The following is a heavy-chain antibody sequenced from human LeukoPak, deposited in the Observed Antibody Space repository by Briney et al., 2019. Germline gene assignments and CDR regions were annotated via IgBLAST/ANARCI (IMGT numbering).Heavy chain of an antibody. CDR1: GFTFSIYA. Sequence: GGSLRLSCAASGFTFSIYAMHWVRQAPGKGLEWVAVISYDGSNKYYADSVKGRFTISRDNSKNTLYLQMNSLRAEDTAVYYCARVSRIADSYGMDVWGQGTTVTVSS. CDR3: ARVSRIADSYGMDV. CDR2: ISYDGSNK. J-gene: IGHJ6*02. V-gene: IGHV3-30-3*01. D-gene: IGHD6-13*01.